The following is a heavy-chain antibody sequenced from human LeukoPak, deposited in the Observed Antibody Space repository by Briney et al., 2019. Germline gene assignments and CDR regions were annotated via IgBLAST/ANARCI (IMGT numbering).Heavy chain of an antibody. D-gene: IGHD1-26*01. Sequence: SETLSLTCAVSGGSITTTNWWSWVRQPPGKGLEWIGEVHLSGATNYNPSLESRVSMSIDKSKNHLSLEVTSVTAADTAIYYCTREGGAFSPFGFWGQGTLLTVSS. V-gene: IGHV4-4*02. J-gene: IGHJ4*02. CDR2: VHLSGAT. CDR3: TREGGAFSPFGF. CDR1: GGSITTTNW.